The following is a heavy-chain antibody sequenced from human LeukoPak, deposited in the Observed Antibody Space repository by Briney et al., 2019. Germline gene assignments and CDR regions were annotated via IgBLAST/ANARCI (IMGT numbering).Heavy chain of an antibody. J-gene: IGHJ5*02. CDR1: GYTFTSYD. D-gene: IGHD3-16*01. CDR2: MNPNSGDT. Sequence: PSVKVSCKASGYTFTSYDINWVRQATGQGLEWIGWMNPNSGDTGYAQKFQGRVTITRNTSISTAYMELSSLRSEDTAVYYCARGPYMGDWFDPWGQGTLVTVSS. CDR3: ARGPYMGDWFDP. V-gene: IGHV1-8*03.